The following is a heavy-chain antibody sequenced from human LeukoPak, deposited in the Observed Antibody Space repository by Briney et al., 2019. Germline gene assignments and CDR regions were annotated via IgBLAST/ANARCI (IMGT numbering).Heavy chain of an antibody. CDR2: ISYDGNNK. Sequence: QPGGSLRLSCAASGFTFSSYAMHWVRQAPGKGLEWVAVISYDGNNKNYADSVKGRFTISRDNSKNTLYLQMNSLRAEDTAVYYCARDRDYVWGSYRYWFDYWGQGTLVTVSS. D-gene: IGHD3-16*02. V-gene: IGHV3-30-3*01. CDR3: ARDRDYVWGSYRYWFDY. J-gene: IGHJ4*02. CDR1: GFTFSSYA.